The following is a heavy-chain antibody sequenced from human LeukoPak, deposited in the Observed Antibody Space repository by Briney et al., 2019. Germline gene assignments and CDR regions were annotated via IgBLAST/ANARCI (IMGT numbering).Heavy chain of an antibody. D-gene: IGHD3-3*01. V-gene: IGHV3-66*01. CDR2: IYSGGNT. CDR3: ATDGDFWSGDFDY. Sequence: GGSLRLSCSVSGFTVSINYMSWVRQAPGKGLEWVSVIYSGGNTYYTDSVKGRFTISRDNSKNTVYLQMNNLRAEDTAVYYCATDGDFWSGDFDYWGQGTLVTVSS. J-gene: IGHJ4*02. CDR1: GFTVSINY.